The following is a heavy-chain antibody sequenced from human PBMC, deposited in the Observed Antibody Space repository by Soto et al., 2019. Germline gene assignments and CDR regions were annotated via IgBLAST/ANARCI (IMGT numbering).Heavy chain of an antibody. D-gene: IGHD6-13*01. Sequence: GGSLRLSCAASGFTFNRYAFHWVRQAPGKGLEWVSAISGGVDSTFYADSVKGRFTISRDNSKNIQYLQMNNLRAEDTTIYYCAVGRVAATPYHYYSGLDVWGQGTTVTVSS. CDR2: ISGGVDST. CDR3: AVGRVAATPYHYYSGLDV. V-gene: IGHV3-23*01. J-gene: IGHJ6*02. CDR1: GFTFNRYA.